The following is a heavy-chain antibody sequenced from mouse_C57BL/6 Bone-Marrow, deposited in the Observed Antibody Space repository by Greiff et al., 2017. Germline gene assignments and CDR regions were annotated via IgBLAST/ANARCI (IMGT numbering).Heavy chain of an antibody. CDR1: GFTFSSYA. CDR3: ARDEDYDCFAY. Sequence: EVQGVESGGGLVKPGGSLKLSCAASGFTFSSYAMSWVRQTPEKRLEWVATISDGGSYTYYPDNVKGRFTISRDNAKNNLYLQMSHLKSEDTAMYYCARDEDYDCFAYWGQGTLVTVSA. D-gene: IGHD2-4*01. J-gene: IGHJ3*01. V-gene: IGHV5-4*01. CDR2: ISDGGSYT.